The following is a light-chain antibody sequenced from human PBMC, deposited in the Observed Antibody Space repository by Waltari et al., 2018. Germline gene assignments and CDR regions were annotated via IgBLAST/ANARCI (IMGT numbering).Light chain of an antibody. CDR2: HFK. J-gene: IGLJ2*01. Sequence: QSVLTQPASVSGSPGQSITSSCTGTRGDGGGYDYVSWYHHHPGKPPKLMIYHFKSRPSWVSNRFSVSKSGDTASLTISALQAEDEAVYYCSSYAVTATLLFGGGTTLTVL. V-gene: IGLV2-14*03. CDR3: SSYAVTATLL. CDR1: RGDGGGYDY.